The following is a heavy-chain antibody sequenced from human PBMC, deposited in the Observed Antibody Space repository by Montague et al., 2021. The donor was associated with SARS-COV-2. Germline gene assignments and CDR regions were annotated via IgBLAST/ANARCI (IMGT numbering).Heavy chain of an antibody. CDR1: GFSLSTSGMC. CDR3: ARMRWELLGGVHYFDY. Sequence: PALVKPTQTLTLTCTFSGFSLSTSGMCVSWVRQPPGKALEWLARIDWDDDKYYSTSLKTRLTISKDTSKNQVVLTMTNMDPVDTATYYCARMRWELLGGVHYFDYWGQGTLVTVSS. J-gene: IGHJ4*02. V-gene: IGHV2-70*11. D-gene: IGHD1-26*01. CDR2: IDWDDDK.